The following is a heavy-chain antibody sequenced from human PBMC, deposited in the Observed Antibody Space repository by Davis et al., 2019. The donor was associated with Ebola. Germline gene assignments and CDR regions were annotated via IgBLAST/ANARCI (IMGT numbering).Heavy chain of an antibody. D-gene: IGHD3-10*01. Sequence: SETLSLTCTVSGGSISSSNWWSWVRQPPGKGLEWIGEIYHSGSTNYNPSLKSRVTISVDTSKNQFSLKLSSVTAADTAVYYCARTVLLWFGELFLEGAFDIWGQGTMVTVSS. CDR1: GGSISSSNW. J-gene: IGHJ3*02. CDR2: IYHSGST. CDR3: ARTVLLWFGELFLEGAFDI. V-gene: IGHV4-4*02.